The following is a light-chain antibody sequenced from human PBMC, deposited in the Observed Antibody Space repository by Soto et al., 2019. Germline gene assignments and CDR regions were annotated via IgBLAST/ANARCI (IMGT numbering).Light chain of an antibody. J-gene: IGLJ1*01. CDR2: EVS. CDR3: SSYTTSGTYV. Sequence: QSVLTQPASVSGSPGQSINISCTGTSSDVGGYNYVSWYQQHPGKAPKLMISEVSHRPSGVSTRFSGSKSGNTASLTISGLQAEDEADYYCSSYTTSGTYVFGGGTKLTVL. CDR1: SSDVGGYNY. V-gene: IGLV2-14*01.